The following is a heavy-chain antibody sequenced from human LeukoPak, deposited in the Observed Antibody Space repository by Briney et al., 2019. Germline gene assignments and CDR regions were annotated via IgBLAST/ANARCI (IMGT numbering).Heavy chain of an antibody. CDR1: GFTFSNYW. CDR2: INEDGSGR. Sequence: GGSLRLSCVSSGFTFSNYWMKWVRQAPGKGLEWVASINEDGSGRFSVGSVKDRITISRDNTRNSLDLQINSLTVEDTAIYYCARDDGDVWGTGTTVTVSS. J-gene: IGHJ6*04. V-gene: IGHV3-7*01. CDR3: ARDDGDV.